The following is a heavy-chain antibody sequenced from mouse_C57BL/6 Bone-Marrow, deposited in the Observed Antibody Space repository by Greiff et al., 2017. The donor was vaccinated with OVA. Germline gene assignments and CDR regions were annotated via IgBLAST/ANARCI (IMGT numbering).Heavy chain of an antibody. V-gene: IGHV1-54*01. CDR1: GYAFTNYL. CDR2: INPGSGGT. CDR3: ARGGGSSSWYFDV. J-gene: IGHJ1*03. D-gene: IGHD1-1*01. Sequence: VQLQQSGAELVRPGTSVKVSCKASGYAFTNYLIEWVKQRPGQGLEWIGVINPGSGGTNYNEKFKGKATLTADKSSSTAYMQLSSLTSEDSAVYFCARGGGSSSWYFDVWGTGTTVTVSS.